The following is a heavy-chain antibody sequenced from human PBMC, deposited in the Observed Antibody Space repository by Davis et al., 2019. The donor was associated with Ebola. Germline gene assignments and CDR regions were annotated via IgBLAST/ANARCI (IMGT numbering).Heavy chain of an antibody. D-gene: IGHD2-2*01. Sequence: PGGSLRLSCAASGFTFSDHTMDWFRQPPGAGLEWVARTRYKAASHSTEYAPSVKGRFTISRDDSQNSLYLQMNSLRTEDTAIYLCARDSRNYFFDYWGQGTLVTVSS. J-gene: IGHJ4*02. CDR3: ARDSRNYFFDY. V-gene: IGHV3-72*01. CDR1: GFTFSDHT. CDR2: TRYKAASHST.